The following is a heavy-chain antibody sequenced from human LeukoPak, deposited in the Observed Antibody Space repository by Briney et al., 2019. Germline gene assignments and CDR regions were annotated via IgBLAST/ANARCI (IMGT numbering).Heavy chain of an antibody. V-gene: IGHV5-51*01. J-gene: IGHJ3*02. CDR2: IYPGDSDT. CDR1: GYSFTSYW. Sequence: GESLKICCQGSGYSFTSYWISWVRQMPGKGLEWMGIIYPGDSDTGYSPSFQGQVTISADKSISTAYLQWSSLKASDTATYYCARHESYCGGDCYSGLSIWGQGTMVTVSS. D-gene: IGHD2-21*02. CDR3: ARHESYCGGDCYSGLSI.